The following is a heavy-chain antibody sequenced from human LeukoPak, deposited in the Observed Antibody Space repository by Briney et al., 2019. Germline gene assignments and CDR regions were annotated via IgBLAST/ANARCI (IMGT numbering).Heavy chain of an antibody. CDR1: GGTFSSYT. Sequence: SVKVSCKASGGTFSSYTISWVRQAPGQGLEWMGGIIPIFGTANYAQKFQGRVTITADESTSTAYMELSSLRSEDTAVYYCARSFHDILTGYGEIDYWGQGTLVTVSS. J-gene: IGHJ4*02. CDR3: ARSFHDILTGYGEIDY. V-gene: IGHV1-69*13. CDR2: IIPIFGTA. D-gene: IGHD3-9*01.